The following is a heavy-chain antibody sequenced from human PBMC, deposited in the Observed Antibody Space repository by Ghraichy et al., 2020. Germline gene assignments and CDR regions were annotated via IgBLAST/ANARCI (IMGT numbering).Heavy chain of an antibody. D-gene: IGHD1-26*01. CDR1: GFTFSDYY. CDR3: ARDRSGSYYEKAFDY. Sequence: GGSLRLSCAASGFTFSDYYMNWIRQAPGKGLEWVSYISSSGSTIYYADSVKGRFTISRDNAKNSLYLQMNSLRAEDTAVYYCARDRSGSYYEKAFDYWGQGTLVTVSS. V-gene: IGHV3-11*01. J-gene: IGHJ4*02. CDR2: ISSSGSTI.